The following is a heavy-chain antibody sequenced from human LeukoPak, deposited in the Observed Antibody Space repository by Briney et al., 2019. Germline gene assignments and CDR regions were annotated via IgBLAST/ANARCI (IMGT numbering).Heavy chain of an antibody. CDR2: IYSSGST. Sequence: PSETLSLTCTVSGASVSSSFWNWIRQPAGKGPEWVGRIYSSGSTSSNPSLKSRLTMSVDTSKSQFSLKLASVTAADTGVYYCAREPKETLKGHYYYYMDVWGKGTTVTVSS. CDR1: GASVSSSF. V-gene: IGHV4-4*07. CDR3: AREPKETLKGHYYYYMDV. J-gene: IGHJ6*03. D-gene: IGHD5-24*01.